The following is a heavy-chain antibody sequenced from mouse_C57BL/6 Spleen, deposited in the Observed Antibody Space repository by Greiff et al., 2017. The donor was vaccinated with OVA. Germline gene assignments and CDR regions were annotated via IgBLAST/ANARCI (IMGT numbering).Heavy chain of an antibody. CDR1: GFTFSSYA. V-gene: IGHV5-9-1*02. D-gene: IGHD3-3*01. J-gene: IGHJ3*01. CDR3: TGGDLGQAWFAY. Sequence: EVQRVESGEGLVKPGGSLKLSCAASGFTFSSYAMPWVRQTPEKRLEWVAYISSGGDYIYYADTVKGRFTISSDNTRNTLYRQMSSLKSEDTALYYCTGGDLGQAWFAYWGQGTLVTVSA. CDR2: ISSGGDYI.